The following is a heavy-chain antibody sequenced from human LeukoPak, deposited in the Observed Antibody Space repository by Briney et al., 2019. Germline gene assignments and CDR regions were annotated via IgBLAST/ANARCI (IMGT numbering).Heavy chain of an antibody. J-gene: IGHJ6*02. CDR1: GGSISSGSYY. V-gene: IGHV4-61*02. CDR2: IYTSGST. D-gene: IGHD3-9*01. CDR3: ARDESAGTLRYFDWTYYYGMDV. Sequence: SETLSLTCTVSGGSISSGSYYWSWIRQPAGKGLEWIGRIYTSGSTNYNPSLKSRVTISVDTSKNQFSLKLSSVTAADTAVYYCARDESAGTLRYFDWTYYYGMDVWGQGTTVTVSS.